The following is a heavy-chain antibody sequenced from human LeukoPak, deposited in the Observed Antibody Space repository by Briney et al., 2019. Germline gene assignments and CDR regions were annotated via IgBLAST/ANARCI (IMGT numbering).Heavy chain of an antibody. CDR1: GFTFSSYG. J-gene: IGHJ4*02. V-gene: IGHV3-30*18. CDR3: TKDRYSYAFEYSDS. D-gene: IGHD5-18*01. CDR2: ISNDGSKK. Sequence: GGSLRLSCAASGFTFSSYGMHWVRQAPGKGLDWVAVISNDGSKKYYADSVKGRFTISRDNSKNTLSLQVSSLRTEDTAVYYCTKDRYSYAFEYSDSWGQGTLVTVSS.